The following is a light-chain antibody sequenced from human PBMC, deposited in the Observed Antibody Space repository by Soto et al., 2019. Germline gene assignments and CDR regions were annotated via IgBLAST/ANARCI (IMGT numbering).Light chain of an antibody. CDR3: ETWDSNTRV. Sequence: QSVLTQSPSASGTPGQRVTISCSGSTSNFGSNSVNWYQQLPGTAPKVVIYGNNQRPSGVPDRFSGSKSGTSASLAISGLQSDDEADYYCETWDSNTRVFGGGTKLTVL. V-gene: IGLV1-44*01. J-gene: IGLJ3*02. CDR2: GNN. CDR1: TSNFGSNS.